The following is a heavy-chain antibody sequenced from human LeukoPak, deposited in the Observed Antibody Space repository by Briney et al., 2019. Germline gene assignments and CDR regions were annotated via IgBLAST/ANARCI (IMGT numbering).Heavy chain of an antibody. V-gene: IGHV3-30*03. CDR2: ISFDGSQK. CDR1: VITLTNHV. D-gene: IGHD3-22*01. CDR3: ARDRYLYDTSGYYYNFYYYGMDV. J-gene: IGHJ6*02. Sequence: GRSLRLSREVSVITLTNHVMYGVPEAPDRGLECGASISFDGSQKYYVASVKGRFTISRDNSKNTLHLHMNSLRVVDTAVYYCARDRYLYDTSGYYYNFYYYGMDVWGQGTTVTVSS.